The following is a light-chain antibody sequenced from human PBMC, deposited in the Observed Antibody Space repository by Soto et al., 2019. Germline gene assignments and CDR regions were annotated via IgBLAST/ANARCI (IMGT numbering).Light chain of an antibody. V-gene: IGKV1-39*01. CDR3: QQSYSSPWT. Sequence: DIQMTQSPSSLSASVGDRVTITCRASQSISSYLNWYQQKPGKAPKLLIYAASSLQSGVPSRFSGSGSGTDFTLTIGSLQSEDFASYVCQQSYSSPWTFGQGTKVEIK. J-gene: IGKJ1*01. CDR2: AAS. CDR1: QSISSY.